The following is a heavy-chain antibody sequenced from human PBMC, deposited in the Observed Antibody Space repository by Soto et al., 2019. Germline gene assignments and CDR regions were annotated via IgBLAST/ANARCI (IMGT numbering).Heavy chain of an antibody. CDR1: GGTFSSYA. CDR3: AREDSSSWYQKWANWFDP. Sequence: QVQLVQSGAEVKKPGSSVKVSCKASGGTFSSYAISWVRQAPGQGLEWMGGIIPIFGTANYAQKFQGRVTITADESTSTAYMELSSLRSEDTAVYYCAREDSSSWYQKWANWFDPWGQGTLVTVSS. CDR2: IIPIFGTA. J-gene: IGHJ5*02. D-gene: IGHD6-13*01. V-gene: IGHV1-69*01.